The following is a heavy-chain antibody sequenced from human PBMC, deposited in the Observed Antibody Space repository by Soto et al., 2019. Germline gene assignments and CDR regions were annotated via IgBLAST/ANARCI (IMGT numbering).Heavy chain of an antibody. CDR1: GGSFSAYY. CDR3: ARGTGYSSGP. V-gene: IGHV4-34*01. Sequence: QVPLQQWGAGLLKPSETLSLTCAVYGGSFSAYYWSWIRQPPGKGLECIGEINHSGTTDYSPSLKSRVTISVDTSKNQFFLKLRSVTAADTAVYYCARGTGYSSGPWGQGTLVTVSS. J-gene: IGHJ5*02. CDR2: INHSGTT. D-gene: IGHD6-19*01.